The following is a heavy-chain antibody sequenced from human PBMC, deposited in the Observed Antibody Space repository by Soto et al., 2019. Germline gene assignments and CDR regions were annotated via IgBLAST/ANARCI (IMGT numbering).Heavy chain of an antibody. Sequence: PGGSLRLSCAASGLTFNNYWMSWVRQAPGKGLEWVANIKGDGSEKSYGDSVKGRFTISRDNSRNTLFLQMNSLRAEDTAVYYCARDYYKYYDSSGYYRSPAYWGQGTLVTVSS. D-gene: IGHD3-22*01. V-gene: IGHV3-7*01. CDR2: IKGDGSEK. CDR1: GLTFNNYW. CDR3: ARDYYKYYDSSGYYRSPAY. J-gene: IGHJ4*02.